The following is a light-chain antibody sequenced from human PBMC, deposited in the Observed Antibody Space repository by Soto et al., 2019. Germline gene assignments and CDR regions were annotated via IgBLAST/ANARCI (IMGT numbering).Light chain of an antibody. V-gene: IGKV3-15*01. Sequence: EVVLTQSPATLSVSPGERATLSFRASQSVSIKLAWYQQKPGQAPRLLIYDTSTRATGIPARFSGSGSGTEFTLTISSLQSEDFAVYYCQQYNKWPPITFGQGTRLEI. CDR2: DTS. CDR3: QQYNKWPPIT. CDR1: QSVSIK. J-gene: IGKJ5*01.